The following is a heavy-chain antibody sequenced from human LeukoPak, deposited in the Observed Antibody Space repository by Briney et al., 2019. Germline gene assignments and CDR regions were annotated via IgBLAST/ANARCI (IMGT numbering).Heavy chain of an antibody. CDR2: ISYHGYNK. D-gene: IGHD5-12*01. Sequence: PGGSLRLSCAASGFTFSNHAMHWVRQAPGKGLEWVAVISYHGYNKYYADSVKGRFTISRDNSKNTLYLQMNSLRAEDTAVYYCAKGGPQAYGMDVWGQGTTVTVSS. CDR1: GFTFSNHA. V-gene: IGHV3-30*01. J-gene: IGHJ6*02. CDR3: AKGGPQAYGMDV.